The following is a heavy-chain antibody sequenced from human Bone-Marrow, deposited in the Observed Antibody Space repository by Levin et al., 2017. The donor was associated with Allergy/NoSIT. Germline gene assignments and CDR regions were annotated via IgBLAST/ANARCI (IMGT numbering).Heavy chain of an antibody. J-gene: IGHJ6*02. CDR2: ISSSSSYI. D-gene: IGHD3-3*01. Sequence: PGGSLRLSCAASGFTFSSYSMNWVRQAPGKGLEWVSSISSSSSYIYYADSVKGRFTISRDNAKNSLYLQMNSLRAEDTAVYYCARDPDVHYDFWSGYYMLTYYGMDVWGQGTTVTVSS. CDR1: GFTFSSYS. CDR3: ARDPDVHYDFWSGYYMLTYYGMDV. V-gene: IGHV3-21*01.